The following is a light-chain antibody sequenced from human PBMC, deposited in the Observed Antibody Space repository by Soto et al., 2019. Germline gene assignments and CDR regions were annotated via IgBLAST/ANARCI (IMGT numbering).Light chain of an antibody. CDR3: SSYTTTTALV. V-gene: IGLV2-14*01. CDR2: EVS. Sequence: QSVLTQPASVSGYPGQSITISCTGSSSDVGGYEFVSWYQQHPGKAPKLVISEVSVRPSGISDRFSGSKSGNTASLTISGLQADDEASYYCSSYTTTTALVFGSGTKVTVL. J-gene: IGLJ1*01. CDR1: SSDVGGYEF.